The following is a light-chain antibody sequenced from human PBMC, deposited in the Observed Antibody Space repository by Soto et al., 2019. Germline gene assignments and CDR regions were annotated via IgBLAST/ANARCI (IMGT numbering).Light chain of an antibody. CDR1: KNDIGVYDF. CDR3: KSYAGSNTYV. J-gene: IGLJ1*01. Sequence: ALTQPPSASRSPGQSVTISCTGTKNDIGVYDFVSWYQHHPGKAPRLIIYEVVQRPSGVPDRFSGSKSGNTASLTVSGLQAADEADYFCKSYAGSNTYVFGSGTKVTVL. V-gene: IGLV2-8*01. CDR2: EVV.